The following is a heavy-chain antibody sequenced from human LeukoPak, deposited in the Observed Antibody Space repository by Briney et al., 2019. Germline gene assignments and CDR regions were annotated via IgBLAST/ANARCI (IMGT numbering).Heavy chain of an antibody. V-gene: IGHV3-21*01. CDR1: GFTFSSYS. D-gene: IGHD3-22*01. CDR3: ARSNPEGSYDSSGYLNGGYYFDY. CDR2: ISSSSSYI. Sequence: GGSLRLSCAASGFTFSSYSMNWVRQAPGKGLEWVSSISSSSSYIYYADSVKGRFTISRDNAKNSLYLQMNSLRAEDTAVYYCARSNPEGSYDSSGYLNGGYYFDYWGQGTLVTVSS. J-gene: IGHJ4*02.